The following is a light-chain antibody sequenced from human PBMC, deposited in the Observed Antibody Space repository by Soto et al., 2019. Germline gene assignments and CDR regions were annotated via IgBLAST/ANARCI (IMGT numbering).Light chain of an antibody. CDR1: QSVRGY. J-gene: IGKJ5*01. Sequence: EVVLTQSPATLSLSPGERATLSCRASQSVRGYLAWHQKKPGQAPMLLIYGAARRATGVPDRFSGSGSGTDFTLTISSLQSEDSAVYDCQQHYRWPCTFGLGTRLE. V-gene: IGKV3-15*01. CDR2: GAA. CDR3: QQHYRWPCT.